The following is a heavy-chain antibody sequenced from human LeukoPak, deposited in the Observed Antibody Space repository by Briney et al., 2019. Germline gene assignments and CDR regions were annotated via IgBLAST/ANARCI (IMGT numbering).Heavy chain of an antibody. J-gene: IGHJ4*02. D-gene: IGHD5-18*01. CDR1: GYSFTNYW. Sequence: GESLKISCKGSGYSFTNYWIGWVRQMPGKGLEWVGVIYPGDSDSRYSPSFQGLVTISADKPISTAYLQWSSLKASDTAMYYCARHSVDTTMVYFDYWGQGTLVTVSS. CDR2: IYPGDSDS. V-gene: IGHV5-51*01. CDR3: ARHSVDTTMVYFDY.